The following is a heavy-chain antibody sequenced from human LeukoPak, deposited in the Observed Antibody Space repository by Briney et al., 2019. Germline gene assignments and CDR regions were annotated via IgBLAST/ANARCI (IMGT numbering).Heavy chain of an antibody. CDR1: GFTFRLFA. D-gene: IGHD5-18*01. CDR3: ARDFSDVDTVPPA. V-gene: IGHV3-30*03. CDR2: TTFDGRNN. J-gene: IGHJ1*01. Sequence: GGSLRLSCAASGFTFRLFAMHWVRQSPGKAPEWVAVTTFDGRNNYYADSVKGRLTISRDNSKKMLYLQMESLRAEDTAVYYCARDFSDVDTVPPAWGQGTLVIVSS.